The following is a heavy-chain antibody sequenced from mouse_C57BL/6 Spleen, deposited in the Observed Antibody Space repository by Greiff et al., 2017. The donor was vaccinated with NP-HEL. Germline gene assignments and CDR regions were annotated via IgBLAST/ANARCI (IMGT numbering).Heavy chain of an antibody. CDR2: INPYNGGT. J-gene: IGHJ4*01. Sequence: DVQLQESGPVLVKPGASVKMSCKASGYTFTDYYMNWVKQSHGKSLEWIGVINPYNGGTSYNQKFKGKATLTVDKSSSTAYMELNSLTSEDSAVYYCASLDSSGYVDAMDYWGQGTSVTVSS. D-gene: IGHD3-2*02. V-gene: IGHV1-19*01. CDR1: GYTFTDYY. CDR3: ASLDSSGYVDAMDY.